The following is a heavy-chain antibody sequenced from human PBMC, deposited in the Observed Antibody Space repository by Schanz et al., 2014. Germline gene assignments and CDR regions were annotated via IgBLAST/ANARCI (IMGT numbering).Heavy chain of an antibody. CDR2: VSRSTPDI. CDR1: GFTFSSYS. J-gene: IGHJ4*02. D-gene: IGHD5-12*01. Sequence: EVQLAESGGGLVQPGGSLRLSCTASGFTFSSYSMNWVRQAPGKGLEWVSYVSRSTPDIYYADSVKGRFTVSRDNSKNTLYLQLNSLRAEDTAVYYCARKVVATIGGYYDNWGQGTLVIVSS. CDR3: ARKVVATIGGYYDN. V-gene: IGHV3-48*01.